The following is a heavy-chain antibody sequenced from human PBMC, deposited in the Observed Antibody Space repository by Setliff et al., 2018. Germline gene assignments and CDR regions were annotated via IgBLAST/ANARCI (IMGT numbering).Heavy chain of an antibody. D-gene: IGHD3-22*01. CDR3: AKDKNGYYDSSGYLFDY. J-gene: IGHJ4*02. CDR1: GFTFSNYW. CDR2: IQEDGSVK. V-gene: IGHV3-7*03. Sequence: GGSLRLSCAASGFTFSNYWMTWVRQAPGKGLEWVANIQEDGSVKYYVDSVKGRFTISRDNSKNSLYLQMNSLRTEDTALYYCAKDKNGYYDSSGYLFDYWGQGTLVTVSS.